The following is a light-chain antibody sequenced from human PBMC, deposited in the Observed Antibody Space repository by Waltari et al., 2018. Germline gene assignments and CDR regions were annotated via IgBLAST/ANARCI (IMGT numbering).Light chain of an antibody. Sequence: DIVMTQSPDSLAVSLGERATINCKSSQNILSSSTNHNSLAWLQQKPGPPPKLPITGASSREAAVPDRFSGSWSWTDFTLTISSLQAEDVAVYYCQQYYGGPITFGQGTRLEIK. CDR3: QQYYGGPIT. CDR2: GAS. V-gene: IGKV4-1*01. J-gene: IGKJ5*01. CDR1: QNILSSSTNHNS.